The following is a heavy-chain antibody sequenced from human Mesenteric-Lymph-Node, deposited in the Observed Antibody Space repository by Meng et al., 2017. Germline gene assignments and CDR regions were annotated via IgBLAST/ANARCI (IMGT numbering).Heavy chain of an antibody. J-gene: IGHJ4*02. D-gene: IGHD6-19*01. CDR2: ISHSGGT. CDR3: RLGEQWLLQVVDY. V-gene: IGHV4-34*01. Sequence: QVQLQPWGAGLLKPSETLSLTCAVVVGSVSGYHWSWIRQPPGKGLEWIGEISHSGGTNYNSSLKSRVTISLDKSKNQFSLKLSSVTAADTAVYYCRLGEQWLLQVVDYWAQGTLVTVSS. CDR1: VGSVSGYH.